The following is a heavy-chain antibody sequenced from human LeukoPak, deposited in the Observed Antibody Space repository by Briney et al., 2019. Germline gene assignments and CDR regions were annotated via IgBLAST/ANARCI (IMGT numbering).Heavy chain of an antibody. V-gene: IGHV4-59*01. Sequence: PSETLSLTCTVSGGSISSYYWSWIRQPPGKGLEWIGYIYYSGSTNYNPSLKSRVTMSVDTSKDQFSLKLSSVTAADTAVYYCAREVVAAAGTVDYWGQGTLVTVSS. CDR2: IYYSGST. CDR3: AREVVAAAGTVDY. CDR1: GGSISSYY. D-gene: IGHD2-15*01. J-gene: IGHJ4*02.